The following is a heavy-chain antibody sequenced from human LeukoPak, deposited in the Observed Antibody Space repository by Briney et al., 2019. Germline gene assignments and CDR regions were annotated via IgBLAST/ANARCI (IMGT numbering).Heavy chain of an antibody. CDR2: INPNSGGT. CDR1: GYTLTELS. D-gene: IGHD4-17*01. CDR3: AKDQDYGDYFDY. V-gene: IGHV1-2*02. Sequence: ASVKVCCRVSGYTLTELSMHWVRKAPGQGLEWMGWINPNSGGTNYAQKFQGRVAMTRDTSISTAYMELSRVRSDDTAVYYCAKDQDYGDYFDYWGQGTLVTVSS. J-gene: IGHJ4*02.